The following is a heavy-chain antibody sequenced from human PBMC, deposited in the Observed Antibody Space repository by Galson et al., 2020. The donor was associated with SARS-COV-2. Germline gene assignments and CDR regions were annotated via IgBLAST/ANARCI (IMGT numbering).Heavy chain of an antibody. V-gene: IGHV4-30-2*01. CDR2: IHHSGST. Sequence: SETLSLTCAVSGGSISSGGYSWSWIRQPPGKGLEWIGYIHHSGSTYYNPSLKNRVTISVDRSKNQFSLKLSSVTAADTAVYYCARSMVPDGYYYYYGMDVWGQGTTVTVSS. J-gene: IGHJ6*02. CDR1: GGSISSGGYS. D-gene: IGHD3-10*01. CDR3: ARSMVPDGYYYYYGMDV.